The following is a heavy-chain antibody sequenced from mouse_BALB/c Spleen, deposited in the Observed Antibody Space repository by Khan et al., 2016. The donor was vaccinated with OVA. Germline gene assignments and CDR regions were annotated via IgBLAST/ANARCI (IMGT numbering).Heavy chain of an antibody. D-gene: IGHD3-3*01. J-gene: IGHJ3*01. CDR2: ITYSGST. CDR1: GYSITSDYA. Sequence: EVKLEESGPGLVKPSQSLSLTCTVTGYSITSDYAWNWIRQFPGNKLEWMGYITYSGSTSYTPSLKSRISLTRDTSKNQFFLQLNSVTTEDTATYCCARGRAYWGQGTLVTVSA. CDR3: ARGRAY. V-gene: IGHV3-2*02.